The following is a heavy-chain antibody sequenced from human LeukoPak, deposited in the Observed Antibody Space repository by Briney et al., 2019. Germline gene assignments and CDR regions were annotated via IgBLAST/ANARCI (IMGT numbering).Heavy chain of an antibody. CDR2: ISGYSGNT. J-gene: IGHJ5*02. CDR3: ARVISYTNSLDP. D-gene: IGHD2-8*01. Sequence: GASVKVSCKASGYIFTSYDIRWVRQAPGQGLEWMGWISGYSGNTNYAQKFQDRVTMTTDTSTSTAYMELRSLRSDDTAVYYCARVISYTNSLDPWGQGTLVTVSS. V-gene: IGHV1-18*01. CDR1: GYIFTSYD.